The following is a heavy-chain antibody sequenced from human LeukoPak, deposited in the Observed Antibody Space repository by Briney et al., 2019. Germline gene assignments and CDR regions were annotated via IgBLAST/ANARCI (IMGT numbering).Heavy chain of an antibody. CDR3: ARSLSRYFDWLLKRHYDYYG. V-gene: IGHV1-8*01. CDR1: GYTFTSYD. CDR2: MNPNSGNT. Sequence: ASVKASCKASGYTFTSYDINWVRQATGQGLEWMGWMNPNSGNTGYAQKFQGRVTMTRNTSISTAYMELSSLRSGDTSVYYCARSLSRYFDWLLKRHYDYYG. J-gene: IGHJ6*01. D-gene: IGHD3-9*01.